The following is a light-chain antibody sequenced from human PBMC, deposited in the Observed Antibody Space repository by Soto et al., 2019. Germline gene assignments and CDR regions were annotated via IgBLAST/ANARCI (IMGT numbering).Light chain of an antibody. V-gene: IGLV8-61*01. CDR1: SGSVSANYH. CDR3: VLYMGSGIWV. J-gene: IGLJ3*02. Sequence: QTVVTQEASLSVSPGTTVTLTCGLSSGSVSANYHPSWYQQPPGQAPRTLIYNTNTRSSGVPDRFSGSILGNKAALTITGAQADDESDYYCVLYMGSGIWVFGGGTKVTVL. CDR2: NTN.